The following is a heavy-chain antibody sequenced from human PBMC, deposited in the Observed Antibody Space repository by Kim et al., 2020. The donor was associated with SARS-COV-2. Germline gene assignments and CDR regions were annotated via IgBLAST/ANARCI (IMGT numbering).Heavy chain of an antibody. J-gene: IGHJ4*02. CDR1: GFTLSSYG. Sequence: GGSLRLSCAASGFTLSSYGMHWVRQAPGKGLEWVAVVSFDGSKEFYADSVRGRFTISRDNSKNTLYLHMNSLRPEDSAVYFCAKGRTLGYCLGRNCPNVDFWGQGTQVTVSS. CDR2: VSFDGSKE. V-gene: IGHV3-30*18. CDR3: AKGRTLGYCLGRNCPNVDF. D-gene: IGHD2-15*01.